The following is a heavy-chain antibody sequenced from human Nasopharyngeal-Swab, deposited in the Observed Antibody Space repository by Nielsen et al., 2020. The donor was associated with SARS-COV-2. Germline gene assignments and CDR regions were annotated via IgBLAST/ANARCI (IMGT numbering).Heavy chain of an antibody. CDR1: GGSISSGGYY. J-gene: IGHJ5*02. CDR2: IYYSGST. CDR3: ARRSYSSSWYGGGLDP. Sequence: LRLSCTVSGGSISSGGYYWSWIRQHPGKGLEWIGYIYYSGSTYYNPSLKSRVTISVDTSKNQFSLKLSSVTAADTAVYYCARRSYSSSWYGGGLDPWGQGTLVTVSS. V-gene: IGHV4-31*03. D-gene: IGHD6-13*01.